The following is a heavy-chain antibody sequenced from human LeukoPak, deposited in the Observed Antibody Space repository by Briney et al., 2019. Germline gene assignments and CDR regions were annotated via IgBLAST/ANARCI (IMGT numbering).Heavy chain of an antibody. J-gene: IGHJ4*02. V-gene: IGHV3-23*01. CDR2: ISGSGGST. D-gene: IGHD1-26*01. CDR3: ARDFRPPPIVGTTTPQLGIGY. CDR1: GFTFSSYA. Sequence: PGGSLRLSCAASGFTFSSYAMSWVRQAPGKGLEWVSAISGSGGSTYYADSVKGRFTISRDNSKNTLYLQMNSLRAEDTAVYYCARDFRPPPIVGTTTPQLGIGYWGQGTLVTVSS.